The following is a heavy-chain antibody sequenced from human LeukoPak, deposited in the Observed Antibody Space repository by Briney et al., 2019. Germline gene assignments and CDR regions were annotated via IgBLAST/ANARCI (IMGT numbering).Heavy chain of an antibody. V-gene: IGHV3-30*03. J-gene: IGHJ6*03. CDR3: ARVGRVSIYPSYMDV. CDR1: GFTFSTFP. CDR2: ISDDGRDT. Sequence: GTSPRLSCEAPGFTFSTFPLPLVRQTPNKRLGLGAVISDDGRDTYYADSVKGRFTISRDNSKNTLYPQMNSLSPEDTAVVYCARVGRVSIYPSYMDVWGEGTTVIVSS. D-gene: IGHD6-6*01.